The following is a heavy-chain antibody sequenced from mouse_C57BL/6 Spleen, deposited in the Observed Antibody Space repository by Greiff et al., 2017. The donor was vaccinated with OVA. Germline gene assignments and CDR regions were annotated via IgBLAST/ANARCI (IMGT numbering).Heavy chain of an antibody. Sequence: QVQLKQPGAELVQPGASVKLSCKASGYTFTRYWMHWVQQRPGQGLEWIGMIHPNSGSTNYNEKFKSKATLTVDKSSSTAYMQLSSLTSEDSAVYYCARSRQLRLRDYAMDYWGQGTSVTVSS. CDR1: GYTFTRYW. J-gene: IGHJ4*01. D-gene: IGHD3-2*02. CDR3: ARSRQLRLRDYAMDY. V-gene: IGHV1-64*01. CDR2: IHPNSGST.